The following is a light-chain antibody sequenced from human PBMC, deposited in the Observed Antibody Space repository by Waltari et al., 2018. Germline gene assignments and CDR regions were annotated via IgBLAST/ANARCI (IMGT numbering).Light chain of an antibody. Sequence: QSVLTQPPSASGTPGQRVSISCSGSYSNLGSHYLYWYQQLPGAAPKLLIYRNNQRPSGVPDRFSASKYGTSASLAISGLRSEDEAVYYCAAWDESHYVFGPGTKVTVL. CDR2: RNN. CDR1: YSNLGSHY. CDR3: AAWDESHYV. V-gene: IGLV1-47*01. J-gene: IGLJ1*01.